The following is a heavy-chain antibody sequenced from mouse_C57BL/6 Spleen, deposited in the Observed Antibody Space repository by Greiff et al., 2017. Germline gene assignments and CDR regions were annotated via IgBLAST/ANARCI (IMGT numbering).Heavy chain of an antibody. CDR1: GYTFTSYT. J-gene: IGHJ2*01. D-gene: IGHD2-4*01. Sequence: QVQLQQSGAELARPGASVKMSCKASGYTFTSYTMHWVKQRPGQGLEWIGYINPSSGYTKYNQKFKDQATLTADKSSSTAYMQLSSLTSEDSAVYYCARRGDYDDYFDYWGQGTTLTVSS. CDR2: INPSSGYT. CDR3: ARRGDYDDYFDY. V-gene: IGHV1-4*01.